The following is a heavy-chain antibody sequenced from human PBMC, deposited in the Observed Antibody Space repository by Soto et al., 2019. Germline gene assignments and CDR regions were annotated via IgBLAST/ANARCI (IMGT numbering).Heavy chain of an antibody. V-gene: IGHV4-31*03. CDR3: ARAYITIFGVVIPPKHYFDY. D-gene: IGHD3-3*01. J-gene: IGHJ4*02. CDR2: IYYSGST. CDR1: GGSISSGGYY. Sequence: PSETLSLTCTVSGGSISSGGYYWSWIRQHPGKGLEWIGYIYYSGSTYYNPSLKSRVTISVDTSKNQFSLKLSSVTAADTAVYYCARAYITIFGVVIPPKHYFDYWGQGTLVTVSS.